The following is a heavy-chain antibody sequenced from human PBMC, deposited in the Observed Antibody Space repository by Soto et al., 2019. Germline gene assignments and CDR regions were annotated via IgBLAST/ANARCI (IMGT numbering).Heavy chain of an antibody. CDR3: ARGIPVAGFYFDY. D-gene: IGHD6-19*01. CDR1: EFTFGNNY. V-gene: IGHV3-53*01. J-gene: IGHJ4*01. Sequence: TGGSLILSCSSSEFTFGNNYMNWVRQAPGKGLEWVSVIYSSGTTYYADSVKGRFTISRDNSKNALFLQMNSLRAEDTAFYYCARGIPVAGFYFDYWGQGSLVTVSS. CDR2: IYSSGTT.